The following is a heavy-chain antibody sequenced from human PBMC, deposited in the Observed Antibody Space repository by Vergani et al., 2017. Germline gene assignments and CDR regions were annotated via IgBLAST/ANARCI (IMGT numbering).Heavy chain of an antibody. CDR3: ARSSTRIFDSIVVVTAPYYFDY. Sequence: QVQLQESGPGLVKPSQTLSLTCTVSGASMSSVGYYWTWIRQSAGKRLEWIGDILGSGTANYNPSFQGRVSMSVATSKNQFSLTLSSVNATDTAVYYCARSSTRIFDSIVVVTAPYYFDYWGQGTLVTVSS. V-gene: IGHV4-61*02. CDR1: GASMSSVGYY. CDR2: ILGSGTA. J-gene: IGHJ4*02. D-gene: IGHD2-21*02.